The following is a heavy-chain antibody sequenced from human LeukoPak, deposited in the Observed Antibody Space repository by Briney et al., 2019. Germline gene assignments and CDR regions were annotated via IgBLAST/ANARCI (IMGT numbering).Heavy chain of an antibody. CDR2: ITYDGTIK. J-gene: IGHJ4*02. D-gene: IGHD3-3*01. Sequence: GGSLRLSCAASGFTFTTYAIHWVRQGPGKGLEWVAVITYDGTIKYYADSVKGRFTISRDNSKNTLYLQMNSLRAEDTAVYYCAKGRTYDFWSGYVYVYWGQGTLVTVSS. CDR1: GFTFTTYA. CDR3: AKGRTYDFWSGYVYVY. V-gene: IGHV3-30*04.